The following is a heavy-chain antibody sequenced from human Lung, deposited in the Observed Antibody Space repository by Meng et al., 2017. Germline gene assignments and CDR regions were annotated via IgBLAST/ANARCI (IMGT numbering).Heavy chain of an antibody. CDR2: ISAYHGNT. V-gene: IGHV1-18*01. J-gene: IGHJ4*02. Sequence: QVQLVKSGAEVKKPGASVRVACKASGYTFTFYGISWVRQAPGQSLEWMGWISAYHGNTKYAQKLQDRVTMTTDTSTSTAYMELRSLRSDDTAVYYCARRGRYYDSSGLFDYWGQGTLVTVSS. CDR3: ARRGRYYDSSGLFDY. CDR1: GYTFTFYG. D-gene: IGHD3-22*01.